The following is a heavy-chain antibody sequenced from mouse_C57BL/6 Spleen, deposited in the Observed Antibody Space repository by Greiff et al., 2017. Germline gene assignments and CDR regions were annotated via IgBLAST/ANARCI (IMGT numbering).Heavy chain of an antibody. V-gene: IGHV1-9*01. CDR3: ARTYYYGSSYQYFDV. D-gene: IGHD1-1*01. J-gene: IGHJ1*03. Sequence: QVQLQQSGAELMKPGASVKLSCKATGYTFTGYWIEWVKQRPGHGLEWIGEILPGSGSTNYNEKVKGKATFTADPSSNTAYMQLSSLTTEESAIYYCARTYYYGSSYQYFDVWGTGTPVTVSS. CDR2: ILPGSGST. CDR1: GYTFTGYW.